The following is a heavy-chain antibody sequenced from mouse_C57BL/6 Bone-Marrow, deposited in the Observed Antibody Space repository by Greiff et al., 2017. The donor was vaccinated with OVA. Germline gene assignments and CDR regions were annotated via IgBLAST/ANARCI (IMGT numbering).Heavy chain of an antibody. Sequence: VQRVESGPELVKPGASVKISCKASGYAFSSSWMSWVKQRPGKGLEWIGRIYPGDGDTNYNGKFKGKATLTADKSSSTAYMQLSSLTSEDSAVYFCAREVYGSSYAMDYWGQGTSVTVSS. CDR3: AREVYGSSYAMDY. D-gene: IGHD1-1*01. V-gene: IGHV1-82*01. J-gene: IGHJ4*01. CDR1: GYAFSSSW. CDR2: IYPGDGDT.